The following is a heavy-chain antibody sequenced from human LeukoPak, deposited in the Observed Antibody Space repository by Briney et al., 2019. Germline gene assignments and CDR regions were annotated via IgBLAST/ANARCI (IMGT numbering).Heavy chain of an antibody. V-gene: IGHV1-8*01. Sequence: ASVKVSCKASGYTFTSYDINWVRQATGQGLEWMGWMNPNSGNTGYAQKLQGRVTMTRNTSISTAYMELSSLRSEDTAVYYCARAPVLYGSGSYYNSLDYWGQGTLVTVSS. CDR1: GYTFTSYD. D-gene: IGHD3-10*01. J-gene: IGHJ4*02. CDR2: MNPNSGNT. CDR3: ARAPVLYGSGSYYNSLDY.